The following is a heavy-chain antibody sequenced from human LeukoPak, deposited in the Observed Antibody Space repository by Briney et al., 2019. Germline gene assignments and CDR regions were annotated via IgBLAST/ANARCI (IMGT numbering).Heavy chain of an antibody. J-gene: IGHJ4*02. V-gene: IGHV1-18*01. CDR2: ISAYNGNT. CDR3: ARDRATVGYYYVFAY. D-gene: IGHD3-22*01. Sequence: ASVKVSCKASGYTFTSYGISWERQAPGQGLEWMGWISAYNGNTNYAQKLQGRVTMTTDTSTSTAYMELRSLRSDDTAVYYCARDRATVGYYYVFAYWGQGTLVTVSS. CDR1: GYTFTSYG.